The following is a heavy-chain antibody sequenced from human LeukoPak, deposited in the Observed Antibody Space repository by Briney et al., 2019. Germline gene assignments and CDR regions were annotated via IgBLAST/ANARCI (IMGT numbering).Heavy chain of an antibody. V-gene: IGHV1-2*02. CDR3: ARHSGYVAFDY. D-gene: IGHD5-12*01. Sequence: ASVKVSCKASDYTFTGYHLHWVRQAPGQGLEWVGWVNPNTGGTNHAQRFQGRVTMTRDTSISTVYMELSRLRSDDTAVYYCARHSGYVAFDYWGQGTLVTVSS. CDR1: DYTFTGYH. J-gene: IGHJ4*02. CDR2: VNPNTGGT.